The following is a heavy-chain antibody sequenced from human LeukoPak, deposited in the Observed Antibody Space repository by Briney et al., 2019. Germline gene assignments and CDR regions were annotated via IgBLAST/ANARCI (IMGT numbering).Heavy chain of an antibody. CDR1: GFTFSSYG. J-gene: IGHJ4*02. V-gene: IGHV3-30*02. CDR3: AKDKEMATIPYYFDY. Sequence: GGSLRLSCAASGFTFSSYGMHWVRQAPGKGLEWVAFIRYDGSNKYYADSVKGRFTISRDNSKNTLYLQMNSLRAEDTAVYYCAKDKEMATIPYYFDYWGQGTLVTVSS. CDR2: IRYDGSNK. D-gene: IGHD5-24*01.